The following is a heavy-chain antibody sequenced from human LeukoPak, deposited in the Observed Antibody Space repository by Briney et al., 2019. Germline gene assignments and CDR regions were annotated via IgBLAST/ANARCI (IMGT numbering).Heavy chain of an antibody. J-gene: IGHJ6*03. CDR2: IYYSGST. CDR1: GGSISSYY. D-gene: IGHD3-3*01. CDR3: ARGSGDFWSKPTFYYYMDV. Sequence: SETLSLTCTVSGGSISSYYWSWIRQPPGKGLEWIGYIYYSGSTNYNPSLKSRVTISVDTSKNQFSLKLSSVTAADTAVYYCARGSGDFWSKPTFYYYMDVWGKGTTVTVSS. V-gene: IGHV4-59*01.